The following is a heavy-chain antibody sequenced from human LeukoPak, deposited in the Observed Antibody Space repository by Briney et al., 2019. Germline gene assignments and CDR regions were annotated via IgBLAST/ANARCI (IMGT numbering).Heavy chain of an antibody. Sequence: PGGSLRLSCAASGFTFSGHSMTWVRQTPGKGLEWVSVIFGNGVKTYYADSLKGRFTISRDNSKSTLYLQMNSLRAEDTAVYYCAKHARQLERRGDYFDYWGQGTLVTVSS. CDR2: IFGNGVKT. D-gene: IGHD1-1*01. J-gene: IGHJ4*02. V-gene: IGHV3-23*01. CDR1: GFTFSGHS. CDR3: AKHARQLERRGDYFDY.